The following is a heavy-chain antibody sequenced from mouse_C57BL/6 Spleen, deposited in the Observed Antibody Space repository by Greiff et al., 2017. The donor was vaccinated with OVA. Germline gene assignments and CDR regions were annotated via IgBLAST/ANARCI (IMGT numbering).Heavy chain of an antibody. J-gene: IGHJ4*01. Sequence: EVQLQQSGAELVRPGASVKLSCTASGFNIKDDYMHWVKQRPEQGLEWLGWIDPENGDTEYASKFQGKATITADTSSNTAYLQLSSLTSEDTAVYYCSYYYGSSYDYYAMDYWGQGTSVTVSS. D-gene: IGHD1-1*01. CDR2: IDPENGDT. CDR3: SYYYGSSYDYYAMDY. V-gene: IGHV14-4*01. CDR1: GFNIKDDY.